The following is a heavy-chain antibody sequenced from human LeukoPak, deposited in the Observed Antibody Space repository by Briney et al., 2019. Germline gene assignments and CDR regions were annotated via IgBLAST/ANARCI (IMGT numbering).Heavy chain of an antibody. CDR1: GFTVSSNY. D-gene: IGHD4-11*01. CDR3: ARDTDYLGTY. CDR2: IYSGGST. V-gene: IGHV3-53*01. J-gene: IGHJ4*02. Sequence: GGSLRLSFAASGFTVSSNYMSWVRQAPGKGLEWVSVIYSGGSTYYADSVKGRFTISRDNSKNTLYLQMNSLRAEDTAVYYCARDTDYLGTYWGQGTLVTVSS.